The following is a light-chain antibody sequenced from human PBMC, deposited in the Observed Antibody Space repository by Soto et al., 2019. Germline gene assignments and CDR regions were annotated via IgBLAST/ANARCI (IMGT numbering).Light chain of an antibody. Sequence: QSALTQPASVSGSPGQSITIPCTGTSSDVGSYNYVSWYQQQSGKAPKLMIHEVSNRPSGVSSRFSGSKSGNTASLTISGLQAEDEADYYCSSYTSSRAYVFGIGTKVTVL. CDR3: SSYTSSRAYV. V-gene: IGLV2-14*01. CDR2: EVS. CDR1: SSDVGSYNY. J-gene: IGLJ1*01.